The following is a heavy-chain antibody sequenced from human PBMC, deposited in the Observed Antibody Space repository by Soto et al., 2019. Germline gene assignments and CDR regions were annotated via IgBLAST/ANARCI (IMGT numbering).Heavy chain of an antibody. J-gene: IGHJ4*02. CDR3: AREGSGYDQDIDY. V-gene: IGHV4-39*02. CDR1: GGSISSSSYY. Sequence: SETLSLTCTVSGGSISSSSYYWGWIRQPPGKGLEWIGSIYYSGSTYYNPSLKSRVTISVDTSKNQFSLKLSSVTAADTAVYYCAREGSGYDQDIDYWGQGTLVTVSS. D-gene: IGHD3-3*01. CDR2: IYYSGST.